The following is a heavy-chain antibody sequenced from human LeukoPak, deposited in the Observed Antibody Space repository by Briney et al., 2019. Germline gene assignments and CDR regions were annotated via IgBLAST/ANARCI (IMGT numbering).Heavy chain of an antibody. Sequence: GGSLRLSCAASGFTFSSYSMNWVRQAPGKGLEWVSYISSSSTIYYADSVKGRFTISRDNAKNSLYLQMNSLRAEDTAVYYCARDQEDGSNFDYWGQGTLVTVSS. V-gene: IGHV3-48*01. J-gene: IGHJ4*02. CDR1: GFTFSSYS. CDR2: ISSSSTI. CDR3: ARDQEDGSNFDY. D-gene: IGHD5-24*01.